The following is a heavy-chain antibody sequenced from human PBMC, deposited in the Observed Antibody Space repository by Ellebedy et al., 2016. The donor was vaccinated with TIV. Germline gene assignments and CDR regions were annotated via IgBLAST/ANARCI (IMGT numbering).Heavy chain of an antibody. CDR1: GFSFRSYW. CDR2: IYQDGSVQ. V-gene: IGHV3-7*01. J-gene: IGHJ5*02. Sequence: GESLKISCAATGFSFRSYWMSWVRQAPGKGLKWVANIYQDGSVQYSLDSLKGRFTISRDNAINSLFLQMNSLRAGDTAMYYCARRGSYGDYAVQVNSWFDRWGRGTLVTVSS. CDR3: ARRGSYGDYAVQVNSWFDR. D-gene: IGHD4-17*01.